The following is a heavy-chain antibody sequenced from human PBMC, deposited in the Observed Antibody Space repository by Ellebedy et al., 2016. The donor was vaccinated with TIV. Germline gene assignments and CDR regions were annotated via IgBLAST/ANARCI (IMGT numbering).Heavy chain of an antibody. CDR3: ARDVGTTWPSLLDF. V-gene: IGHV1-3*01. Sequence: ASVKVSCKASGYSIANYAMHWVRQAPGQTLEWMGWIHSGNDKTKYSQRFQGRVTILRDTSASTVYMELSNLGPEDTAVYYCARDVGTTWPSLLDFWGQGTLITVSS. CDR1: GYSIANYA. D-gene: IGHD1-14*01. J-gene: IGHJ4*02. CDR2: IHSGNDKT.